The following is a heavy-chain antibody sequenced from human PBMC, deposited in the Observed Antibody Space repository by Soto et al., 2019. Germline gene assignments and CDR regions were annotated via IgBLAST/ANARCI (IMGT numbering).Heavy chain of an antibody. J-gene: IGHJ4*02. D-gene: IGHD4-17*01. CDR2: IYYTGST. CDR1: GDSISTFY. CDR3: ARAISSSSRCYLDH. Sequence: SETLSLTCSVSGDSISTFYWSWIRQPPGKGLEWIGYIYYTGSTNYNPSLKSRGTISVDTSQNQFSLKLSSMTAADTAIYFCARAISSSSRCYLDHCRQGTRIAVAS. V-gene: IGHV4-59*03.